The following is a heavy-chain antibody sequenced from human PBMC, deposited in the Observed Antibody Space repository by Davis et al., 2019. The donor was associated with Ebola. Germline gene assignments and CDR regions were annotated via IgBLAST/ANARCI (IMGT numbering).Heavy chain of an antibody. CDR1: GYTFTSYY. Sequence: AASVKVSCKASGYTFTSYYMHWVRQAPGQGLEWMGIINPSGGSTSYAQKFQGRVTVTRDTSTSTVYMELSSLRSEDTAVYYCARVRSGTVWFDPWGQGTLATVSS. CDR2: INPSGGST. D-gene: IGHD3-10*01. V-gene: IGHV1-46*01. J-gene: IGHJ5*02. CDR3: ARVRSGTVWFDP.